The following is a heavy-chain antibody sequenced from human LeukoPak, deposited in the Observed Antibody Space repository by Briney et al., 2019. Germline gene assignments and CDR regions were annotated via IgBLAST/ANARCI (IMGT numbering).Heavy chain of an antibody. CDR2: ISGSGRSI. V-gene: IGHV3-48*03. J-gene: IGHJ4*02. CDR3: ARDGGPYDESSGYYPGLDY. D-gene: IGHD3-22*01. CDR1: GFTFSRYE. Sequence: GGSLRLSCAASGFTFSRYEMNWVRQPPGKGLEWLSYISGSGRSINYADSVKGRFTISRDNAKNSLYLQLNTLRAEDTAVYYCARDGGPYDESSGYYPGLDYWGQGTLVTVSS.